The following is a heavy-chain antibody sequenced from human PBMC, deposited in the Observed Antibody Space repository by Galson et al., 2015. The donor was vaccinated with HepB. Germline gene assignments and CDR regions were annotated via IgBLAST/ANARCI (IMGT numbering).Heavy chain of an antibody. D-gene: IGHD6-13*01. CDR3: ARDRVVAGGGDCFDP. Sequence: SLRLSCAASEFTFSRYWISWVRQAPGKGLEWVANINEDGSEKYYVDSVKGRFTISRDNAKNSLYLQMNSLRAEDTAVHYCARDRVVAGGGDCFDPWGQGTLVTVSS. V-gene: IGHV3-7*01. CDR2: INEDGSEK. J-gene: IGHJ5*02. CDR1: EFTFSRYW.